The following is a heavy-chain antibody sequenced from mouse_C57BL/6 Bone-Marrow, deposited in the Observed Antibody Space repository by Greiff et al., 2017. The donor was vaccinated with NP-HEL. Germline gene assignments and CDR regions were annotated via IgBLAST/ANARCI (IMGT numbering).Heavy chain of an antibody. CDR1: GFTFSNYW. Sequence: EVQGVESGGGLVQPGGSMKLSCVASGFTFSNYWMNWVRQSPEKGLEWVAQIRLKSDNYATHYAESVKGRFTISRDDSKSSVYLQMNNLRAEDTGIYYCTVSNYYGSSYYYAMDYWGQGTSVTVSS. CDR2: IRLKSDNYAT. J-gene: IGHJ4*01. D-gene: IGHD1-1*01. CDR3: TVSNYYGSSYYYAMDY. V-gene: IGHV6-3*01.